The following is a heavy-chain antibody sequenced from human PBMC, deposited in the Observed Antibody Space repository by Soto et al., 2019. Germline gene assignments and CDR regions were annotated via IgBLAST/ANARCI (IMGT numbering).Heavy chain of an antibody. V-gene: IGHV4-59*01. CDR2: IYYSGST. CDR1: GGSISSYY. J-gene: IGHJ5*02. Sequence: SETLSLTCTVSGGSISSYYWSWIRQPPGKGLEWIGYIYYSGSTNYNPSLKSRVTISVDTSKNQFSLKLSSVTAADTAVYYCARDELNCSSTSCYVWFDPWGQGTLVTVSS. CDR3: ARDELNCSSTSCYVWFDP. D-gene: IGHD2-2*01.